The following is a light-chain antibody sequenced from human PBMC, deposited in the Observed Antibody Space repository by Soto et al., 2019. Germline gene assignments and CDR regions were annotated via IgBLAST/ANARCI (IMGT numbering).Light chain of an antibody. CDR2: DVS. J-gene: IGLJ2*01. CDR3: SSYTRSSTLYVV. Sequence: QSALTQPASVSGSPGQSITISCTGTSSDVGGYNYVCWYQQHPGKAPKLMIYDVSNRPSGVSNRFSGSKSGNTASLTISGVQAEDEADYYCSSYTRSSTLYVVFGGGTKLTVL. V-gene: IGLV2-14*01. CDR1: SSDVGGYNY.